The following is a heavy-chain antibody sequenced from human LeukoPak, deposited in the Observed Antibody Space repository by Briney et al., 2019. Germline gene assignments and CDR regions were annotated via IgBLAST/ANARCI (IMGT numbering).Heavy chain of an antibody. CDR3: ARKVDSSVHDAFDI. D-gene: IGHD3-22*01. Sequence: AASVKVSCKASGYTFTSYAMHWVRQAPGQRLEWMGWINAGNGNTKYSQKFQGRVTITRDTSASTAYMELSSLRSEDTAVYYCARKVDSSVHDAFDIWGQGTMVTVSS. V-gene: IGHV1-3*01. CDR2: INAGNGNT. J-gene: IGHJ3*02. CDR1: GYTFTSYA.